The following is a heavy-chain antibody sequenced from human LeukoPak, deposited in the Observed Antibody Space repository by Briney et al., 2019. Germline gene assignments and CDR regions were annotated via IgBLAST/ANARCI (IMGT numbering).Heavy chain of an antibody. J-gene: IGHJ4*02. V-gene: IGHV4-34*01. D-gene: IGHD3-3*01. CDR1: GGSFSGYY. Sequence: SSETLSLTCAVYGGSFSGYYWSWIRQPPGKGLEWIGEINHSGSTNYNPSLKSRVTISVDTSKNQFSLKLSSVTAADTAVYYCARSSCYDFWSGYLSFDYWGQGTLVTVSS. CDR3: ARSSCYDFWSGYLSFDY. CDR2: INHSGST.